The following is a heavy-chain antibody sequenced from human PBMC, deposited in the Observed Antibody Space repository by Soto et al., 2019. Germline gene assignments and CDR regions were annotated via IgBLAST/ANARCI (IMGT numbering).Heavy chain of an antibody. CDR1: GGSVSSGSYY. CDR3: ARHYPIGNNWNYFDY. D-gene: IGHD1-1*01. V-gene: IGHV4-61*01. J-gene: IGHJ4*02. CDR2: ISYTGST. Sequence: SETLSLTCTVSGGSVSSGSYYWSWIRQPPGKGLEWIGYISYTGSTDYSPSLKSRVTISVDTSKNQFSLKVRSVTAADTAFFFCARHYPIGNNWNYFDYWGGGTLVTVSS.